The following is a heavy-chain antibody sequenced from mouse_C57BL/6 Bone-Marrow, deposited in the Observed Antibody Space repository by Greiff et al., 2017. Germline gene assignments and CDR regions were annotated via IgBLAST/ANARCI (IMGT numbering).Heavy chain of an antibody. CDR1: GYTFTSYT. D-gene: IGHD1-1*01. J-gene: IGHJ3*01. CDR3: ARFRGSSPCWVAY. CDR2: INPSSGYT. V-gene: IGHV1-4*01. Sequence: VQLQQSGAELARPGASVKMSCKASGYTFTSYTMHWVKQRPGQGLEWIGYINPSSGYTKYNQKFKDKATLTADKSSSTAYMQLSSLTSEDSAVYYCARFRGSSPCWVAYWGQGTLVTVSA.